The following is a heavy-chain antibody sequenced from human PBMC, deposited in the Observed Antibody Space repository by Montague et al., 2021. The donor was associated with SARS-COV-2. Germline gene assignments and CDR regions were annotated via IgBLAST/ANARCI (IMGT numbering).Heavy chain of an antibody. V-gene: IGHV4-34*01. J-gene: IGHJ6*02. D-gene: IGHD2-2*01. Sequence: SETLSLTCAVYGGSLSGYYWSWIRQPPGEGLEWIAEISHSGGTSYNPSPESRVTISVDTSKNQYSLKLSSATAADTAVYYCARVPYRLLFVPRYYGMDVWGQGTTVTVSS. CDR3: ARVPYRLLFVPRYYGMDV. CDR1: GGSLSGYY. CDR2: ISHSGGT.